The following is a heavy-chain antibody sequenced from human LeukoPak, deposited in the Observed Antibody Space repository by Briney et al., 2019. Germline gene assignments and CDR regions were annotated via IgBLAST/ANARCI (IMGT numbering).Heavy chain of an antibody. CDR3: ASSPSSSGYADY. Sequence: PSETLSLTCTVSGGSISGYYWSWIRQSPGKGLEWIAYVYSSGSTNYNPSLYSRVTISLDTSKNQVSLRLDSVTAADTALYYCASSPSSSGYADYWGQGTLVTVSS. CDR2: VYSSGST. D-gene: IGHD6-6*01. V-gene: IGHV4-59*01. CDR1: GGSISGYY. J-gene: IGHJ4*02.